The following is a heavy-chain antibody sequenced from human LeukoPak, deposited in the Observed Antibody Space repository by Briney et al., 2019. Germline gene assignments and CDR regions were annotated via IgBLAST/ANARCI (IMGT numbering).Heavy chain of an antibody. CDR3: ARTIGYCTNGVCPIHFYYYMDV. J-gene: IGHJ6*03. Sequence: SETLSLTCAVYGGSFSGYYWSWIRQPPGKGLEWIGEINHSGSTNYNPSLKSRVTISVDTSKNQFSLKLSSVTAADTAVYYCARTIGYCTNGVCPIHFYYYMDVWGKGTTVTVSS. CDR1: GGSFSGYY. CDR2: INHSGST. D-gene: IGHD2-8*01. V-gene: IGHV4-34*01.